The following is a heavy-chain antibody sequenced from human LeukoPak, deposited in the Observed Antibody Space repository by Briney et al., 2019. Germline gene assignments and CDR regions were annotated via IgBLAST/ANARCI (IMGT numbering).Heavy chain of an antibody. Sequence: GGSLRLSCAASGFTFSSYWMSWVRQAPGKGREWVATIKRDGSERYYVDSVKGRFTVSRDNAKNSLYLQMNSLRADDTAVYYCARLSGDITVFDLWGQGTLVTVSS. CDR1: GFTFSSYW. D-gene: IGHD7-27*01. CDR2: IKRDGSER. CDR3: ARLSGDITVFDL. J-gene: IGHJ4*02. V-gene: IGHV3-7*01.